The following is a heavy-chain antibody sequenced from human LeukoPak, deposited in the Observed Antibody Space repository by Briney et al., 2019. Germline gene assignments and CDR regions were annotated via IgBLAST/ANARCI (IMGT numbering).Heavy chain of an antibody. Sequence: SETLSLTCAVSGGSISNYYWSWIRQPARKGLEWIGRIYPRGSTTYNSFFKSRVTMSPDTSKNHFSLKLSSVTAADTAIYYCARGRYCTATTCDAGGDAFDIWGQGTMVTVSS. V-gene: IGHV4-4*07. D-gene: IGHD2-2*01. J-gene: IGHJ3*02. CDR1: GGSISNYY. CDR3: ARGRYCTATTCDAGGDAFDI. CDR2: IYPRGST.